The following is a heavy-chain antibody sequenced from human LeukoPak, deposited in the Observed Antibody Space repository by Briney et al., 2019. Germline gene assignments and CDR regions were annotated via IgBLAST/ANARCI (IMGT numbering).Heavy chain of an antibody. V-gene: IGHV4-59*01. J-gene: IGHJ4*02. CDR3: AKTDLPYYYGSGST. Sequence: SETLSLTCTVSGVSISSYYWSWIRQPPGKGLEWIGYIYYSGSTNYNPSLKSRVTISVDTSKNQFSLNLSSVTAADTAVYYCAKTDLPYYYGSGSTWSQGTLVTVSS. CDR1: GVSISSYY. D-gene: IGHD3-10*01. CDR2: IYYSGST.